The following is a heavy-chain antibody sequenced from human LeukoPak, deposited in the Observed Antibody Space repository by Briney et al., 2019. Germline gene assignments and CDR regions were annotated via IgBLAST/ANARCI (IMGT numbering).Heavy chain of an antibody. CDR2: IYYSGST. CDR1: GGSISSYY. Sequence: SETLSLTCTVSGGSISSYYWSWIRQPPGKGLEWIGYIYYSGSTNYNPSLKSRVSMSVDSSKNQISLKLISVTAADTAVYYCARVRYSSGWYPDYFDYWGQGTLVTVSS. J-gene: IGHJ4*02. D-gene: IGHD6-19*01. V-gene: IGHV4-59*01. CDR3: ARVRYSSGWYPDYFDY.